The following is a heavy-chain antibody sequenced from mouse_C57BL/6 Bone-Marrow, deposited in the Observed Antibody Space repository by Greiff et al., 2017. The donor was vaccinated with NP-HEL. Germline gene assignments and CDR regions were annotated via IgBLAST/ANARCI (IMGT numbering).Heavy chain of an antibody. Sequence: EVMLVESGGGLVQSGRSLRLSCATSGFTFSDFYMEWVRQAPGKGLEWIAASRNKANDYTTEYSASVKGRFIVSRDTSQSILYLQMNALRAEDTAIYYCARVYDYGYFDVWGTGTTVTVSS. V-gene: IGHV7-1*01. D-gene: IGHD2-3*01. CDR1: GFTFSDFY. J-gene: IGHJ1*03. CDR3: ARVYDYGYFDV. CDR2: SRNKANDYTT.